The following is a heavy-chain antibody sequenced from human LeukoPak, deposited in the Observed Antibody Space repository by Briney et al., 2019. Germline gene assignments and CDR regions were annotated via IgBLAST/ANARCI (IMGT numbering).Heavy chain of an antibody. CDR3: ARRPGYSRGGYAGGVMDV. V-gene: IGHV1-2*02. D-gene: IGHD6-19*01. CDR1: GYTFTGYY. CDR2: INPNSGGT. J-gene: IGHJ6*04. Sequence: ASVKVSCKASGYTFTGYYMHWVRQAPGQGLEWMGWINPNSGGTNYAQKFQGRVTMTRDTSISTAYMELSRLRSDDTAVYYCARRPGYSRGGYAGGVMDVWGKGTRVPVS.